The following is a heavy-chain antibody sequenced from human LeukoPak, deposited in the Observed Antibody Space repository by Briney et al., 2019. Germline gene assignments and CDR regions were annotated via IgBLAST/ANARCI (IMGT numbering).Heavy chain of an antibody. CDR2: ISVGGGSI. CDR1: GFTFSSYA. CDR3: ERACLGKIVVAVFYI. J-gene: IGHJ3*02. Sequence: PGGSLRLSCAASGFTFSSYAMSWVRQAPGKGLEWVSIISVGGGSIYYADSVKGRFTISRDNARKSLYLQMNSLRVEDTAVYYCERACLGKIVVAVFYIWTQGTMVTVFS. V-gene: IGHV3-23*01. D-gene: IGHD2-15*01.